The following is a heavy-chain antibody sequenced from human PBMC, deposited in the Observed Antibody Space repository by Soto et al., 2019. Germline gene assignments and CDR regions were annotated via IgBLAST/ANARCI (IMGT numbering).Heavy chain of an antibody. V-gene: IGHV3-74*01. CDR1: GFSSYW. J-gene: IGHJ4*02. CDR3: AVAVAGPTAIGY. CDR2: INSDGSST. D-gene: IGHD6-19*01. Sequence: EVQLVESGGGLVQPGGSLRLSCAASGFSSYWMHWVRQAPGKGLVWVSRINSDGSSTSYADSVKGRFTISRDNAKNTLYLQMKSLRAEDTAVYYCAVAVAGPTAIGYWGQGTLVTVSS.